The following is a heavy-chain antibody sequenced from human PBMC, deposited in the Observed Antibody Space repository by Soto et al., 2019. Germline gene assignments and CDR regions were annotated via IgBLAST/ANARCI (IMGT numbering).Heavy chain of an antibody. Sequence: SGGSLRLSCAASGFTFSSYAMTWVRQAPGKGLEWVSAISGSGHKTFYADSVKGRFTISRDNSKNTLYLQMNSLRAEDTAVYYCAKDQTYSSGWYFFDSWGQGTLVTVSS. CDR3: AKDQTYSSGWYFFDS. D-gene: IGHD6-19*01. J-gene: IGHJ4*02. V-gene: IGHV3-23*01. CDR1: GFTFSSYA. CDR2: ISGSGHKT.